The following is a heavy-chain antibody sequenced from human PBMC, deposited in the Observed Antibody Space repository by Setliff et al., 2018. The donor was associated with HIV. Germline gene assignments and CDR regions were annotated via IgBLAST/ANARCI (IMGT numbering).Heavy chain of an antibody. CDR1: GDPIFVGGYY. Sequence: SETLSLTCTVSGDPIFVGGYYWSWIRQHPGGGLEWIGYIYHTGKTYYNPSLQSRIIMSLDMSQNQFSLKLSSVTAADTAVYYCAKEGNSVDNWLDPWGPGTLVTVSS. D-gene: IGHD1-26*01. J-gene: IGHJ5*02. V-gene: IGHV4-31*03. CDR3: AKEGNSVDNWLDP. CDR2: IYHTGKT.